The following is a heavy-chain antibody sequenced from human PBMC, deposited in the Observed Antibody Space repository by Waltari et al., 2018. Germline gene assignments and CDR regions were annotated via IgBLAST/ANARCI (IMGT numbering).Heavy chain of an antibody. V-gene: IGHV3-74*01. D-gene: IGHD3-3*01. CDR3: VSGESGFAI. J-gene: IGHJ4*02. CDR2: INGDGRST. CDR1: GLTFSSHW. Sequence: EVQVVESGGGLVQPGGSLRLSYAASGLTFSSHWMHWVRQAPGKGLVWVSRINGDGRSTSYADSVKGRFTISRDNAKNTVYLQMDSLRAEDTAVYYCVSGESGFAIRGQGSLVNVSS.